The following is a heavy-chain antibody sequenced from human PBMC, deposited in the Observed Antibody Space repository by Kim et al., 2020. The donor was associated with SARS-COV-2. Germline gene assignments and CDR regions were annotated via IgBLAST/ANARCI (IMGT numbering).Heavy chain of an antibody. D-gene: IGHD1-1*01. V-gene: IGHV3-21*01. Sequence: SVKGRFTISRDNAKNTLYLQMNSLRAEDTAVYYCARANDRGRSRPPGGDYWGQGTLVTVSS. CDR3: ARANDRGRSRPPGGDY. J-gene: IGHJ4*02.